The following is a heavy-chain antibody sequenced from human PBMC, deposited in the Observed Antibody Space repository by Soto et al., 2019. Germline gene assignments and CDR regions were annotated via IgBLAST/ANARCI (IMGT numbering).Heavy chain of an antibody. CDR2: MDYSGRA. V-gene: IGHV4-39*01. Sequence: QVPLQESGPGLVKPSETLSLNCTVFGGSMSSSTYYWGWIRQPPGKGLEWIGGMDYSGRAYYNPSVRGRVTISVETSKNKFSLKLSSVPAADTAVYYGARHKSITFVGVAQIRGIFDYWARGDLVTVSS. J-gene: IGHJ4*02. D-gene: IGHD3-3*01. CDR1: GGSMSSSTYY. CDR3: ARHKSITFVGVAQIRGIFDY.